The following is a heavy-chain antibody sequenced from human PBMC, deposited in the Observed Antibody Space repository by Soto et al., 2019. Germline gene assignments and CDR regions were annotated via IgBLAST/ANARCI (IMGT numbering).Heavy chain of an antibody. CDR1: GYTFTSYD. CDR3: ARGDNFYYGMDV. Sequence: QVQLVQSGAEVKKPGASVKVSCKASGYTFTSYDINWVRQATGQGLEWMGWMNPNSGNTGYAQKLQGRVTMTMNTSITTAYMELSSLRSEDTAVYYCARGDNFYYGMDVWGQGTTVTVSS. V-gene: IGHV1-8*01. CDR2: MNPNSGNT. J-gene: IGHJ6*02. D-gene: IGHD3-9*01.